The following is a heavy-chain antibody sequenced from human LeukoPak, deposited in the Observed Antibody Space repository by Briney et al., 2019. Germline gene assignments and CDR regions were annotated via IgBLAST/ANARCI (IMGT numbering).Heavy chain of an antibody. D-gene: IGHD5-12*01. V-gene: IGHV3-23*01. CDR3: AREATNTRAAFDI. J-gene: IGHJ3*02. Sequence: GESLRLSCAASGFTFSSYAMSWVRQAPGKGLEWVSAISGSGGSTYYADSVKGRFTISRDNAKNSLYLQMNSLRAEDTAVYYCAREATNTRAAFDIWGQGTMVTVSS. CDR2: ISGSGGST. CDR1: GFTFSSYA.